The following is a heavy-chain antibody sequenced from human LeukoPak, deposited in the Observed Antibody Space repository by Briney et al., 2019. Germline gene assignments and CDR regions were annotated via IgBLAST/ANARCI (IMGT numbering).Heavy chain of an antibody. CDR2: ISPDSNYK. Sequence: GESLRLSCAASGFTFSTYSMNWLRLAPGKGLEWVSSISPDSNYKSYVDSMKGRFTISRDNAKSSLYLQMNSLRAEDTAVYYCVRGGYRGFDYEYWGQGTLVTVSS. V-gene: IGHV3-21*01. CDR1: GFTFSTYS. J-gene: IGHJ4*02. D-gene: IGHD5-12*01. CDR3: VRGGYRGFDYEY.